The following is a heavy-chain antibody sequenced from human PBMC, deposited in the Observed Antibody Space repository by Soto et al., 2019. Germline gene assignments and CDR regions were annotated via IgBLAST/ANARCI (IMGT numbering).Heavy chain of an antibody. CDR1: GFTFSGFG. D-gene: IGHD3-16*01. J-gene: IGHJ4*02. CDR3: AFGNLSYYFDY. V-gene: IGHV3-33*01. Sequence: GGSLRLSCAASGFTFSGFGMHWVRQAPGKGLEWVAIIWYDGSDKYYADSVKGRFTISRDNSKNTLYLQMNSLRAEDTAVYHCAFGNLSYYFDYWGQGAPVTVSS. CDR2: IWYDGSDK.